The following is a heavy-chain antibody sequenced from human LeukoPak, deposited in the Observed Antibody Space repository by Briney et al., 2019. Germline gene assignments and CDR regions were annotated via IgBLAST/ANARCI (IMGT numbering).Heavy chain of an antibody. Sequence: GGSLRLSCAASGFTLSSYSMNWVRQAPGKGLEWVSSISSSSSYIYYADSVKGRFTISRDNSKNTLYLQMNSLRAEDTAVYYCARENGAVAGSGKDYWGQGTLVTVSS. D-gene: IGHD6-19*01. V-gene: IGHV3-21*01. CDR2: ISSSSSYI. CDR1: GFTLSSYS. CDR3: ARENGAVAGSGKDY. J-gene: IGHJ4*02.